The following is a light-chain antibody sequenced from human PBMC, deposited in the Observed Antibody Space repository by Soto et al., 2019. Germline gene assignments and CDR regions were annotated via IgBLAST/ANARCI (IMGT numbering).Light chain of an antibody. J-gene: IGLJ3*02. CDR2: DVS. V-gene: IGLV2-23*02. CDR1: SSDVGSYNL. CDR3: CSYAGSSTFVV. Sequence: QSALTQPASVSGSPGQSITISCTGTSSDVGSYNLVSWYQHHPGKAPKLIIYDVSKRPSGVSNRFSGSKSGNTASLTISGLQAEDEADYYCCSYAGSSTFVVFCGGTKLTVL.